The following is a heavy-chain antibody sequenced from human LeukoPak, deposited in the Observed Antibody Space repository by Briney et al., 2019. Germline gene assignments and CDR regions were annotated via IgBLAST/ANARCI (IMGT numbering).Heavy chain of an antibody. D-gene: IGHD3-22*01. CDR3: ARDRGGNYYDSSGAPSEAFDI. Sequence: GGSLRLSCAASGFTFSSYSMNWVRQAPEKGLEWVSSISSSSSYIYYADSVKGRFTISRDNAKNSLYLQMNSLRDEDTAVYYRARDRGGNYYDSSGAPSEAFDIWGQGTMVTVSS. CDR2: ISSSSSYI. J-gene: IGHJ3*02. V-gene: IGHV3-21*01. CDR1: GFTFSSYS.